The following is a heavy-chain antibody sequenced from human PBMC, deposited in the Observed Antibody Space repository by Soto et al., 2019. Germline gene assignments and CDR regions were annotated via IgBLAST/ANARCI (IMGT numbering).Heavy chain of an antibody. CDR2: INHSGST. V-gene: IGHV4-34*01. CDR3: ARVRSTPYSSSWYRGYYYGMDV. J-gene: IGHJ6*02. Sequence: QVQLQQWGAGLLKPSETLSLTCAVYGGSFSGYYWSWIRQPPGKGLEWIGEINHSGSTNYNPSLKSRVTISVDTSKNQFALKLSSVTAADTAVYYCARVRSTPYSSSWYRGYYYGMDVWGQGTTVTVSS. CDR1: GGSFSGYY. D-gene: IGHD6-13*01.